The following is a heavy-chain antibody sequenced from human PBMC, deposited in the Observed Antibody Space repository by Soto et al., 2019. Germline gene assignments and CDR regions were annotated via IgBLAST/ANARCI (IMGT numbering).Heavy chain of an antibody. J-gene: IGHJ6*02. Sequence: VSCKASGYTFTSYYMHWVRQAPGQGLEWMGIINPSGGSTSYAQKFQGRVTMTRDTSTSTVYMELSSLRSEDAAVYYCARTYYYDSSGYYRHYYALDVWGQGTTVTVSS. CDR2: INPSGGST. CDR1: GYTFTSYY. CDR3: ARTYYYDSSGYYRHYYALDV. D-gene: IGHD3-22*01. V-gene: IGHV1-46*01.